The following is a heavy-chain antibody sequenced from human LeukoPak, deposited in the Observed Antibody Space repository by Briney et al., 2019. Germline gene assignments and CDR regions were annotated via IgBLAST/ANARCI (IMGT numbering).Heavy chain of an antibody. CDR1: GFRFDDYA. J-gene: IGHJ4*02. D-gene: IGHD3-10*01. CDR3: AKAFYYGSASYYNLPFDY. Sequence: PGGSLRLSCAASGFRFDDYAMYWVRRAPGKGLEWVSGISRNSGAIGYADSVKGRFTISRDNAKNSLYLQMNSLRAEDTALYFCAKAFYYGSASYYNLPFDYWGQGTLVTVSS. V-gene: IGHV3-9*01. CDR2: ISRNSGAI.